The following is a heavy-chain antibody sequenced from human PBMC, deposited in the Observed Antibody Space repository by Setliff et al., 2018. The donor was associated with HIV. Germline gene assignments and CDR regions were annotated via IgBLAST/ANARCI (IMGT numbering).Heavy chain of an antibody. V-gene: IGHV4-30-4*08. CDR1: GGSVSSGDYY. CDR3: ARRTIFSYYFDF. J-gene: IGHJ4*02. CDR2: ISSSGST. Sequence: TLSLTCTVLGGSVSSGDYYYNWIRQSPGKGLEWLGYISSSGSTLYTPSLKSRIAISVDTSKNQFSLKLYSVSAADTAFYYCARRTIFSYYFDFWGLGSLVTVSS.